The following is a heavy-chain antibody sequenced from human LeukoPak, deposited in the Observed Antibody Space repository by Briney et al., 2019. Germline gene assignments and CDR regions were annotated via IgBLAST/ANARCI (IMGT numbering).Heavy chain of an antibody. CDR1: GVTFDDYA. J-gene: IGHJ4*02. D-gene: IGHD6-19*01. Sequence: PGGSLRLSCAASGVTFDDYAMHWVRHAPGKGLEWVSLISGDGGSTDYADSVKGRFTISRDNSNNSLYLQMNSLRTEDTALYYCAKDPSRPGIAVAGTNPPDYWGQGTLVTVSS. CDR2: ISGDGGST. CDR3: AKDPSRPGIAVAGTNPPDY. V-gene: IGHV3-43*02.